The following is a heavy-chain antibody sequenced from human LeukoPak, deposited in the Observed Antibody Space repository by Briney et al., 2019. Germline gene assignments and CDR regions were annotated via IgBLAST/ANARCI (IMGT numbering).Heavy chain of an antibody. V-gene: IGHV1-2*02. D-gene: IGHD2/OR15-2a*01. CDR1: GYTFTDYY. Sequence: ASVKVSCKTSGYTFTDYYIHWVRQAPGQGLEWMGWINPNSGGTNYAQKFQGRVTVTRDTSISTAYMELSRLGSDDTAVYYCATDFLGFDPWGQGTLVTVSS. J-gene: IGHJ5*02. CDR2: INPNSGGT. CDR3: ATDFLGFDP.